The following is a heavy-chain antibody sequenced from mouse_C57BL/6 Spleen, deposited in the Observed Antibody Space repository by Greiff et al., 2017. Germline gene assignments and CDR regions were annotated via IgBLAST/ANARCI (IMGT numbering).Heavy chain of an antibody. CDR1: GYAFSSYW. D-gene: IGHD1-1*01. J-gene: IGHJ2*01. V-gene: IGHV1-80*01. CDR2: IYPGDGDT. CDR3: ARGGTTGFDY. Sequence: VNVVESGAEPVKPGASVKISCKASGYAFSSYWMNWVKQRPGKGLEWIGQIYPGDGDTNYNGKFKGKATLTADKSSSTAYMQLSSLTSEDSAVYFCARGGTTGFDYWGQGTTLTVSS.